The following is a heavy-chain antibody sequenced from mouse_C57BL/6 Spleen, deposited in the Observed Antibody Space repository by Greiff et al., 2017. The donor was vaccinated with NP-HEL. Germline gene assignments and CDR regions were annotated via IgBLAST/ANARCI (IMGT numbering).Heavy chain of an antibody. CDR2: ISYDGSN. V-gene: IGHV3-6*01. Sequence: ESGPGLVKPSQSLPLTCSVTGYSITSCYYRNLIRQFPGNKLEWMGYISYDGSNNYNPSLKNRISLTRDTSKNQSFLKLNSVTTEDTATYYCARSIPYAMDYWGQGTSVTVSS. CDR3: ARSIPYAMDY. J-gene: IGHJ4*01. CDR1: GYSITSCYY. D-gene: IGHD2-10*02.